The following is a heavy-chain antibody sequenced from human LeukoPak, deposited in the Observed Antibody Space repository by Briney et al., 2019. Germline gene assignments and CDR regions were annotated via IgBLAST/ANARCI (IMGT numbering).Heavy chain of an antibody. CDR1: GYTLTELS. CDR3: ATTGSSGDIVVVPAAIDAFDI. CDR2: FDPEDGET. V-gene: IGHV1-24*01. Sequence: GASVKVSCKVSGYTLTELSMHWVRQAPGKGLEWMGGFDPEDGETIYAQKFQGRVTMTEDTSTDTAYMELSSLRSEDTAVYYCATTGSSGDIVVVPAAIDAFDIWGQGTMVTVSS. D-gene: IGHD2-2*01. J-gene: IGHJ3*02.